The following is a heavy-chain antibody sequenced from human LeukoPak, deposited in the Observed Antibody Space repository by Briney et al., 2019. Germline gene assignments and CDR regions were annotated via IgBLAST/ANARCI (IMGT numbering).Heavy chain of an antibody. CDR1: GGSISSYY. CDR2: IYTSGST. D-gene: IGHD3-22*01. J-gene: IGHJ4*02. Sequence: SETLSLTCTVSGGSISSYYWSWIRQAAGKGLEWIGRIYTSGSTNYNPSLKSRVTISVDKSKNQFSLKLSSVTAADTAVYYCARDRYYYDSSDYWGQGTLVTVSS. V-gene: IGHV4-4*07. CDR3: ARDRYYYDSSDY.